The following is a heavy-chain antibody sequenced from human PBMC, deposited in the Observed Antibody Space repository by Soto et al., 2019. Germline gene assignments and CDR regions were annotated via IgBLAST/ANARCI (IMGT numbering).Heavy chain of an antibody. D-gene: IGHD2-2*01. CDR3: ARSYCSSTSCHSDY. V-gene: IGHV4-59*08. J-gene: IGHJ4*02. CDR1: GGSISSYY. CDR2: IYYSGST. Sequence: SETLSLTCTVSGGSISSYYWSWIRQPPGKGLEWIGYIYYSGSTNYNPSLKSRVTISVDTSKNQFSLKLSSVTAADTAVYYCARSYCSSTSCHSDYWGQGTLVTVSS.